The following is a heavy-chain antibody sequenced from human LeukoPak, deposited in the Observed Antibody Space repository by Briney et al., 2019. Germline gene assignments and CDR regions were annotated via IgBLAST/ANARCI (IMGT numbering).Heavy chain of an antibody. Sequence: PGGSLRLSCAASGFTFSNSWMTWVRQAPGKGLEWVAYMKEDGTEIYYVDSVKGRFTISRDNAKNSLYLQMNSLRAEDTAVYYCAELGITMIGGVWGKGTTVTISS. D-gene: IGHD3-10*02. CDR2: MKEDGTEI. CDR1: GFTFSNSW. V-gene: IGHV3-7*01. J-gene: IGHJ6*04. CDR3: AELGITMIGGV.